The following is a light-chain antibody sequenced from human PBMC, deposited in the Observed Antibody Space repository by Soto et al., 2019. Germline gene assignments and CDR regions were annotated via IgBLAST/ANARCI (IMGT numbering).Light chain of an antibody. J-gene: IGKJ2*01. CDR1: QSLLHSDGTTY. Sequence: DFVMTQSPLSLSVSPGQPASISCKSRQSLLHSDGTTYLFWYLQKPGQPPQLLIYAVSNRFSGVPDRFSGSGSGTDLTLQISRVEAEDVGVYYCMQSLQLPYTFGQGTKLEIK. CDR3: MQSLQLPYT. CDR2: AVS. V-gene: IGKV2D-29*01.